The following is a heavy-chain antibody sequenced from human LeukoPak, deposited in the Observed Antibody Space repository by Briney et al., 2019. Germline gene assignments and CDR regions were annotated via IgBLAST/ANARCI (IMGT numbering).Heavy chain of an antibody. J-gene: IGHJ4*02. CDR2: IGNTET. CDR3: AKDWIQFNRVFDCFDS. D-gene: IGHD5-18*01. Sequence: GGSLRLSCATSGFPFETNAMSWVRQAPGKGLEWVATIGNTETFYADSVTGRFTISRDNSKNTVNLQMNRLRVEGTAIYYCAKDWIQFNRVFDCFDSWGQGTLVTVSS. CDR1: GFPFETNA. V-gene: IGHV3-23*01.